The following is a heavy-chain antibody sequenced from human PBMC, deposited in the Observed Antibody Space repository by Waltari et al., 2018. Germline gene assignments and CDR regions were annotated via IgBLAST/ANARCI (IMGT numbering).Heavy chain of an antibody. J-gene: IGHJ5*02. V-gene: IGHV3-48*03. CDR1: GFTFSSYE. CDR2: ISSSRSTI. Sequence: EVQLVESGGGLVQPGGSLRLSCAASGFTFSSYEMNWVRQAPGKGLEWVSYISSSRSTIYYADSVKGRFTISRDNAKNSLYLQMNSLRAEDTAVYYCARDPLWFGELSNWFDPWGQGTLVTVSS. CDR3: ARDPLWFGELSNWFDP. D-gene: IGHD3-10*01.